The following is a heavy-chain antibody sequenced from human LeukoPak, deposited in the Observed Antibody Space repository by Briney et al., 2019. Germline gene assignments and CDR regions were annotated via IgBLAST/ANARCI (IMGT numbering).Heavy chain of an antibody. V-gene: IGHV3-30*02. CDR2: IRYDGSNK. D-gene: IGHD2-2*01. CDR3: AKFGKYIVVVPAPHLGVDY. Sequence: GGSLRLSCAASGFTFSSYGMHWVRQAPGKRLEWVAFIRYDGSNKYYADSVKGRFTISRDNSKNTLYLQMNSLRAEDTAVYYCAKFGKYIVVVPAPHLGVDYWGQGTLVTVSS. CDR1: GFTFSSYG. J-gene: IGHJ4*02.